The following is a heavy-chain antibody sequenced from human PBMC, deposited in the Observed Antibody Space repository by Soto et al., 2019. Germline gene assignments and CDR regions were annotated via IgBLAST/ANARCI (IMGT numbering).Heavy chain of an antibody. Sequence: QVQLQQWGAGLLKPSETLSLTCAVYGGSFSGYYWSWIRQPPGKGLEWIGEINHSGSTNYNPSLNSRVTISVDTSKNQFSLKLSSVTAADTAVYYCARERGLLLWFGEYNWFDPWGQGTLVTVSS. J-gene: IGHJ5*02. D-gene: IGHD3-10*01. V-gene: IGHV4-34*01. CDR1: GGSFSGYY. CDR2: INHSGST. CDR3: ARERGLLLWFGEYNWFDP.